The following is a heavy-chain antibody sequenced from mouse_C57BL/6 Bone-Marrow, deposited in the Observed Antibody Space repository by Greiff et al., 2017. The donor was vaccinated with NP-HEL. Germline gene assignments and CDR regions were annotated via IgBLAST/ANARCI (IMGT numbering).Heavy chain of an antibody. J-gene: IGHJ4*01. CDR2: IAPGSGNS. Sequence: DLVKPGASVKLSCKASGYTFTSYWIDWIRQRPGQGLEWIGRIAPGSGNSFYNEIFKGKATLTVDTSSSTASIQLSSLSSEDSAVYFCARENYYGLSSYAMDYWGQGTSVTVSS. D-gene: IGHD1-1*01. CDR3: ARENYYGLSSYAMDY. V-gene: IGHV1S41*01. CDR1: GYTFTSYW.